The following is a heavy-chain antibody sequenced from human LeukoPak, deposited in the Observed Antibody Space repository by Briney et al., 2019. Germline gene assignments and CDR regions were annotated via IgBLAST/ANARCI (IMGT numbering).Heavy chain of an antibody. V-gene: IGHV3-23*01. CDR1: GFTFRSYA. CDR2: ISGRGGST. J-gene: IGHJ4*02. Sequence: GGSVRLSCAASGFTFRSYAMSWDRQAPGKGLEWVSAISGRGGSTYYADSVKGRFTIYRDNSKNTLYEQMNSLRAEDTAVYYCAKSMNPYGITMIVVVSGVDYWGQGTLVTVSS. D-gene: IGHD3-22*01. CDR3: AKSMNPYGITMIVVVSGVDY.